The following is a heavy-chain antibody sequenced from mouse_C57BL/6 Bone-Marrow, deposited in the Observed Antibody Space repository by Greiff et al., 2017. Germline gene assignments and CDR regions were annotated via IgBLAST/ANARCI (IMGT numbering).Heavy chain of an antibody. V-gene: IGHV5-6*01. J-gene: IGHJ4*01. CDR3: ARLYPHYYAMDY. Sequence: EVQRVESGGDLVKPGGSLKLSCAASGFTFSSYGMSWVRQTPDKRLEWVATISSGGSYTYYPDSVKGRFTISRDNAKNTLYLQMSSLKSEDTAMYYCARLYPHYYAMDYWGQGTSVTVSS. CDR1: GFTFSSYG. CDR2: ISSGGSYT. D-gene: IGHD2-1*01.